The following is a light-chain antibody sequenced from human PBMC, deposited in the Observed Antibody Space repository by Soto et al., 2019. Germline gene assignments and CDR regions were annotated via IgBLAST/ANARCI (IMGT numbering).Light chain of an antibody. J-gene: IGKJ4*01. CDR1: QDINSW. V-gene: IGKV1-12*01. CDR3: QHSRSFPLP. CDR2: IAS. Sequence: DIQMTQSPSSVSASVGDRVTITCRASQDINSWLTWYQQKPGKAPKVLIYIASRLQPGVPSRFSGRGSGTDFILPIRNLQPEDFATYFCQHSRSFPLPFGGGTKVEIK.